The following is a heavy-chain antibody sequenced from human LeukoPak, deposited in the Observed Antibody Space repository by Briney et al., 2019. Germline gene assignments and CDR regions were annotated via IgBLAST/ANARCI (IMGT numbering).Heavy chain of an antibody. D-gene: IGHD2-15*01. J-gene: IGHJ5*02. CDR1: GGSISSYY. Sequence: SETLSLTCTVSGGSISSYYWGWIRQPAGKGLEWIGRIYTSGSTNYNPSLKSRVTMSVDTSKNQFSLKLSSVTAADTAVYYCARDWRGYCSGGSCWFDPWGQGTLVTVSS. CDR3: ARDWRGYCSGGSCWFDP. V-gene: IGHV4-4*07. CDR2: IYTSGST.